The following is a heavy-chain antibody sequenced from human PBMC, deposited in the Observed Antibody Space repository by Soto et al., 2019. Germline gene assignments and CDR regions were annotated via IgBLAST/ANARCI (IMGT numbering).Heavy chain of an antibody. Sequence: QVQLVESGGGVVQPGRSLRLSCAASGFTFSSYGMHWVGQAPGKGLEWVAVISYDGSNKYYADSVKGRFTISRDNSKNTLYLQMNSLRAEDTAVYYCAKANGMDVWGQGTTVTVSS. V-gene: IGHV3-30*18. CDR3: AKANGMDV. J-gene: IGHJ6*02. CDR2: ISYDGSNK. CDR1: GFTFSSYG.